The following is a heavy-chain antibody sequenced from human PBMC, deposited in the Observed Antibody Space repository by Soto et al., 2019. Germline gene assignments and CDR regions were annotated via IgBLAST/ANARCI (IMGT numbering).Heavy chain of an antibody. J-gene: IGHJ5*02. CDR3: ARPRMVYAITSWFDP. CDR2: IYYSGST. CDR1: GGSISSSSYY. D-gene: IGHD2-8*01. Sequence: SETLSLTCTVSGGSISSSSYYWGWIRQPPGKGLEWIGSIYYSGSTYYNPSLKSRVTISVDTSKNQFSLKLSSVTAADTAVYYCARPRMVYAITSWFDPWGQGTLVTVSS. V-gene: IGHV4-39*01.